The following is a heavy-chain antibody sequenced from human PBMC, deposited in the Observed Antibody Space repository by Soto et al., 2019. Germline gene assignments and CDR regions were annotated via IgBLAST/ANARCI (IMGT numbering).Heavy chain of an antibody. CDR1: GFSLSTSGVG. Sequence: QITLKESGPTLVNSTQTLTLTCTFSGFSLSTSGVGVGWIRQPPGKALEWLALISWDDDQRFRPSLKTRLTIVKDTYKTQVVLTMTNMDPVDTATYYCARFTTISEKWFDSWGQGIQVTVTS. CDR3: ARFTTISEKWFDS. D-gene: IGHD3-22*01. V-gene: IGHV2-5*02. J-gene: IGHJ5*01. CDR2: ISWDDDQ.